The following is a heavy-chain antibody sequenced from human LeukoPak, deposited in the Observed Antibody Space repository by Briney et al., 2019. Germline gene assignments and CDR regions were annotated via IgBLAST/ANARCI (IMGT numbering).Heavy chain of an antibody. J-gene: IGHJ5*02. V-gene: IGHV3-23*01. CDR2: ISGSGDNT. D-gene: IGHD4/OR15-4a*01. CDR3: AKERLTYRFDP. Sequence: ETLSLTCAVSGASISSYYWSWVRQAPGKGLEWVSAISGSGDNTYYADSVKGRFTISRDNSKNTLYLQMNSLRAGDTAVYYCAKERLTYRFDPWGQGTLVTVSS. CDR1: GASISSYY.